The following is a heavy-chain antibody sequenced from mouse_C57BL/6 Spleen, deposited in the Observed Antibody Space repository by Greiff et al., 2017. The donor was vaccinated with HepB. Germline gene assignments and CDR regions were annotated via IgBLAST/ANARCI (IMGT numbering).Heavy chain of an antibody. CDR2: ISNGGGST. J-gene: IGHJ1*03. CDR1: GFTFSDYY. CDR3: ARQIYYDFSWYFDV. D-gene: IGHD2-4*01. Sequence: DVKLVESGGGLVQPGGSLKLSCAASGFTFSDYYMYWVRQTPEKRLEWVAYISNGGGSTYYPDTVKGRFTISRDNAKNTLYLQMSRLKSEDTAMYYCARQIYYDFSWYFDVWGTGTTVTVSS. V-gene: IGHV5-12*01.